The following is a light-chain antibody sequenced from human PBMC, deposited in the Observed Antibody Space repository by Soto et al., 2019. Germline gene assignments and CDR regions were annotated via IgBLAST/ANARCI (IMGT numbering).Light chain of an antibody. CDR2: WAS. CDR3: QQYYCPTEIFN. V-gene: IGKV4-1*01. CDR1: QSVLSTFNNKNH. J-gene: IGKJ3*01. Sequence: DIVMTQSPDSLAVSLGERATINCKSSQSVLSTFNNKNHLGWYKQKPGQPPKLLIYWASTRESGVPDRFSGSGSGTDFTLTISSLQAEDVAVYYCQQYYCPTEIFNFRPGIKVNIK.